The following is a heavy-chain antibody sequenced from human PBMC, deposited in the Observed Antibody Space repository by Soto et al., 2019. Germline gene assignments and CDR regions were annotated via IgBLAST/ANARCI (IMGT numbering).Heavy chain of an antibody. J-gene: IGHJ6*03. V-gene: IGHV4-34*01. CDR1: GGSFSGYY. CDR2: INHSGST. Sequence: SETLSLTCAVYGGSFSGYYWSWIRQPPGKGLEWIGEINHSGSTNYNPSLKSRVTISVDTSKNQFSLKLSSVTAADTAVYYCARGLAARAYYYYCMDVWGKGTTVTVS. CDR3: ARGLAARAYYYYCMDV.